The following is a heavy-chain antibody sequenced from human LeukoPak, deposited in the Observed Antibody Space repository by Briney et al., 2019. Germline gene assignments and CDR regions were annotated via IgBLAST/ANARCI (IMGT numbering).Heavy chain of an antibody. D-gene: IGHD3-9*01. J-gene: IGHJ5*02. V-gene: IGHV4-59*01. Sequence: SETLSLTCTVSGGSISSYYWSWIRQPPGKGLEWIGYIYYSGSTNYNPSLKSRVTISVDTSKNQFSLKLSSVTAADTAVYYCARAKYDILTGLNWFDPWGQGTLVTVSS. CDR3: ARAKYDILTGLNWFDP. CDR1: GGSISSYY. CDR2: IYYSGST.